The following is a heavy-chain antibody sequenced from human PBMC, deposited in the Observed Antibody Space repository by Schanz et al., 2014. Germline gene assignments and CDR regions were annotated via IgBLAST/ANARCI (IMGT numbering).Heavy chain of an antibody. CDR3: ARDDFWSGLPNDMRFDP. CDR1: GFTFSSYW. J-gene: IGHJ5*02. D-gene: IGHD3-3*01. V-gene: IGHV3-7*01. Sequence: EVQLVESGGGLVQPGGSLRLSCAASGFTFSSYWMSWVRQAPGKGLEWVANIKQDGSEKYYVDSVQGRFTISRDNTRNSLYLRMNSLRAEDSAVYYCARDDFWSGLPNDMRFDPWGQGTLVTVSS. CDR2: IKQDGSEK.